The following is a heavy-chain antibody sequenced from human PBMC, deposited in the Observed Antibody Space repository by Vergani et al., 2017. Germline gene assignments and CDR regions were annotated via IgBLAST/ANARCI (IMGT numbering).Heavy chain of an antibody. Sequence: VQLVESGGGVVQPGRSLRLSCAASGFTFSSYSMNWVRQAPGKGLEWVSSISSSSSYIYYADSVKGRFTISRDNAKNSLYLQMSSLRAEDTAVYYCARDPHYYDSSGSDWGQGTLVTVSS. CDR2: ISSSSSYI. J-gene: IGHJ4*02. D-gene: IGHD3-22*01. V-gene: IGHV3-21*01. CDR1: GFTFSSYS. CDR3: ARDPHYYDSSGSD.